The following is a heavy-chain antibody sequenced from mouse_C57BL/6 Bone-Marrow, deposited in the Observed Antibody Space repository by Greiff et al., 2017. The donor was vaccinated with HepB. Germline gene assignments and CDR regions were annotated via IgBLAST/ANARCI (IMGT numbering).Heavy chain of an antibody. Sequence: VQLQQSGPGLVQPSQSLSITCTVSGFSLTSYGVHWVRQSPGKGLEWLGVIWRGGSTDYNAAFMSRLSITKDNSKSQVFFKMNSLQADDTAIYYLAKNDYGSSYWYFDVWGTGTTVTVSS. J-gene: IGHJ1*03. CDR2: IWRGGST. V-gene: IGHV2-5*01. CDR3: AKNDYGSSYWYFDV. D-gene: IGHD1-1*01. CDR1: GFSLTSYG.